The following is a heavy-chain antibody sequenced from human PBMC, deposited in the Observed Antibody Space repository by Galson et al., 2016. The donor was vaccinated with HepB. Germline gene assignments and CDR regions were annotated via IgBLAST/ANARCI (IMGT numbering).Heavy chain of an antibody. J-gene: IGHJ5*02. V-gene: IGHV3-30-3*01. D-gene: IGHD1-26*01. CDR1: GFAFSGSA. CDR2: ISYHGSDK. Sequence: SLRLSCAASGFAFSGSAMHWVRQAPGKGLEWVAAISYHGSDKYYADSVKGRVTISRDTSKNTVYLQMNSLRPEDTAVYYCARDQGWEGGWFDPWGQGTLVTVSS. CDR3: ARDQGWEGGWFDP.